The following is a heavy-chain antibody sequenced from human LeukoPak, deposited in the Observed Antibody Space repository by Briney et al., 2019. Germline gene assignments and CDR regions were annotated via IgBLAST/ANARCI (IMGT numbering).Heavy chain of an antibody. CDR3: ARVAYGSGSYQDY. J-gene: IGHJ4*02. Sequence: PGGSLRLSCAASGFTFSSYSMNWVRQAPAKGLEWVSSISSSSYIYYADSVKGRFTISRDNAKNSLYLQMNSLRAEDTAVYYCARVAYGSGSYQDYWGQGTLVTVSS. CDR2: ISSSSYI. D-gene: IGHD3-10*01. CDR1: GFTFSSYS. V-gene: IGHV3-21*01.